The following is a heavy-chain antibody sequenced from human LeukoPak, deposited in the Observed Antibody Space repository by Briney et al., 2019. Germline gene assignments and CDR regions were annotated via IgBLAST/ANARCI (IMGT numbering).Heavy chain of an antibody. CDR3: AREGYYGSGSYSISYAFDI. CDR1: GFTVSSNY. Sequence: PGGSLRLSCAASGFTVSSNYMSWVRQAPGKGLEWVSVIYSGGSTYYADSVKGRFTTSRDNSKNTLYLQMNSLRAEDTAVYYCAREGYYGSGSYSISYAFDIWGQGTMVTVSS. D-gene: IGHD3-10*01. J-gene: IGHJ3*02. CDR2: IYSGGST. V-gene: IGHV3-53*01.